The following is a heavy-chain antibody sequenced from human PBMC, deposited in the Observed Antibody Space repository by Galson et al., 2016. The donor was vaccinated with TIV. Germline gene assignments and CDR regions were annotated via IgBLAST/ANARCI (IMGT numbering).Heavy chain of an antibody. CDR2: ISGSGDST. CDR1: GFTFSDYG. CDR3: AKGHGDWFFYYFGH. V-gene: IGHV3-23*01. J-gene: IGHJ4*02. Sequence: SLRLSCAASGFTFSDYGMSWVRQVPGKGLEWVSAISGSGDSTYYADSVKGRFTISRDKSKNTLYLQMNSLRAEDTAVYYCAKGHGDWFFYYFGHWGQGTLVTVSS. D-gene: IGHD3-9*01.